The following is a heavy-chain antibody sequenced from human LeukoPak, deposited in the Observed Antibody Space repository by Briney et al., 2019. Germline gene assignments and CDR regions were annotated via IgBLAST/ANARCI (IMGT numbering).Heavy chain of an antibody. D-gene: IGHD3-22*01. CDR3: ARNPQDSSGYSRGIDY. J-gene: IGHJ4*02. CDR2: SYDSGST. CDR1: GYSISSGDY. V-gene: IGHV4-38-2*01. Sequence: PSETLSLTCAVSGYSISSGDYCGWIRQPPGKGLEWVGSSYDSGSTYYNPSLKSRVTISGDTSKNQFSLKLRPLSAADTAVYYRARNPQDSSGYSRGIDYWGQGTLVTVSS.